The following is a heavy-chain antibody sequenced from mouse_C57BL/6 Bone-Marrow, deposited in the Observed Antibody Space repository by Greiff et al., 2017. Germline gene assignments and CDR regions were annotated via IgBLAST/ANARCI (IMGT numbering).Heavy chain of an antibody. CDR2: IYPRSGNT. V-gene: IGHV1-81*01. Sequence: QVQLQQSGAELARPGASVKLSCKASGYTFTSYGISWVKQRTGQGLEWIGEIYPRSGNTYYNEKFKGKATLTAAKSASTAYMGLRSLTSEDSAVYFCASHPAWFAYWGQGTLVTVSA. J-gene: IGHJ3*01. CDR1: GYTFTSYG. CDR3: ASHPAWFAY.